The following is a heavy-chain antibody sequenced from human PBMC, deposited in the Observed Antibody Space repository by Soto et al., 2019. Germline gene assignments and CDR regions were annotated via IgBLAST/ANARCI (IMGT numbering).Heavy chain of an antibody. V-gene: IGHV4-59*01. D-gene: IGHD6-19*01. CDR3: ARRYGSVFDY. J-gene: IGHJ4*02. CDR2: IFYSGST. CDR1: GGSISSYY. Sequence: QVQLQESGPGLVKPSETLSLTCTVSGGSISSYYWSWIRQPPGKGLEWIGYIFYSGSTNYNPSLKRRVTISVDTSKNQFSPKLSSVTAADTAVYYCARRYGSVFDYWGQGTLVTVSS.